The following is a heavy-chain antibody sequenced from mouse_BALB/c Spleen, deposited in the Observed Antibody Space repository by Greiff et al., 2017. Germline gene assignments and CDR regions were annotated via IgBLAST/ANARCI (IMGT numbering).Heavy chain of an antibody. CDR1: GFNIKDYY. CDR2: IDPENGNT. D-gene: IGHD1-1*01. J-gene: IGHJ2*01. V-gene: IGHV14-1*02. Sequence: VQLQQSGAELVRPGALVKLSCKASGFNIKDYYMHWVKQRPEQGLEWIGWIDPENGNTIYDPKFQGKASITADTSSNTAYLQLSSLTSEDTAVYYCAHYYGSSYGYFDYWGQGTTLTVSS. CDR3: AHYYGSSYGYFDY.